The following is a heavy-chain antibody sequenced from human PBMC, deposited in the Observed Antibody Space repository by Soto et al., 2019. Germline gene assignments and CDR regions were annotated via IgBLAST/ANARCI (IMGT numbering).Heavy chain of an antibody. J-gene: IGHJ4*02. CDR2: ISSNGGST. CDR1: GFTFSSYS. D-gene: IGHD6-19*01. V-gene: IGHV3-64D*06. CDR3: VKRPFYIAVAGTRDFDY. Sequence: GESLRLSCSASGFTFSSYSMHWVRQAPGKGLEYVSAISSNGGSTYYADSVKRRFTTSRDNSKNTLYLQMSSMRAEDTAVYYSVKRPFYIAVAGTRDFDYWGQR.